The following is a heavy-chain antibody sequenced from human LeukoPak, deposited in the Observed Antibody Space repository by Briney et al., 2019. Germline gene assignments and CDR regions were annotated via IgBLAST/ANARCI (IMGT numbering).Heavy chain of an antibody. Sequence: SETLSLTCTVSGGSISSYYWSWIRQPPGKGLEWIGYIYYSGSTNYNPSLKSRVTISVDTSKNQFSLKLSSVTAADTAVYYCARVSGLTGTFRGAFDIWGQGTMVTVSS. J-gene: IGHJ3*02. V-gene: IGHV4-59*01. CDR3: ARVSGLTGTFRGAFDI. CDR2: IYYSGST. CDR1: GGSISSYY. D-gene: IGHD1-20*01.